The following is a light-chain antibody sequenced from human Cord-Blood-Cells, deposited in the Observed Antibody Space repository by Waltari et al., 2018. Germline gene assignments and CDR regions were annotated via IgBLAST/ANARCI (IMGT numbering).Light chain of an antibody. J-gene: IGLJ2*01. Sequence: NFMLTQPHSVSESPGKTVTISCTGSSGSIASNYVQWYQKRPGSAPTTVIYEDNQRPSGFPDRFSGSIDSSSNSASLTISGLKTEDEADYYCQSYDSSNVVFGGGTKLTVL. CDR2: EDN. CDR1: SGSIASNY. CDR3: QSYDSSNVV. V-gene: IGLV6-57*02.